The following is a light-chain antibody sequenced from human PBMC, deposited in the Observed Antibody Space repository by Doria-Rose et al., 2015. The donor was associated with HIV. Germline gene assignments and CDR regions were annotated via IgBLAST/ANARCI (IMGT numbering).Light chain of an antibody. J-gene: IGKJ3*01. CDR2: WAS. CDR3: QQYYDTPS. Sequence: DIPTTQPPESQGMYLGESGTLTCKSNKSLLYTYQNYLDWYQQTPGQPPKLLIYWASTRQSAVPARFSGSGSGTDFSLTISSLEAEDVAVYYCQQYYDTPSFGPGTTVDIK. CDR1: KSLLYTYQNY. V-gene: IGKV4-1*01.